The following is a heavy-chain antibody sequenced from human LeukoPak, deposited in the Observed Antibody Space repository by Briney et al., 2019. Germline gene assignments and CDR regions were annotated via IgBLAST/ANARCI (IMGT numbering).Heavy chain of an antibody. CDR3: ARDKPAEAALDF. Sequence: ASVNVSCKSSVYTFTDYYIHWVRQAPGQGLEWMGWINPNSGGTNYAQKFQGRVTMTRDRSINTAYMDLRSLTYDDTAVYYCARDKPAEAALDFWGQGTPVTVSS. J-gene: IGHJ4*02. CDR1: VYTFTDYY. V-gene: IGHV1-2*02. CDR2: INPNSGGT.